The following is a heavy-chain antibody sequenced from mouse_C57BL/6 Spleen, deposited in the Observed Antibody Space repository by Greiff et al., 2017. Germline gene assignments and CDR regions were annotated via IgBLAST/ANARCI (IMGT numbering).Heavy chain of an antibody. CDR3: ARSEDY. CDR2: IHPNSGST. V-gene: IGHV1-64*01. J-gene: IGHJ2*01. CDR1: GYTFTSYW. Sequence: QVQLKQSGAELVKPGASVKLSCKASGYTFTSYWMHWVKQRPGQGLEWIGMIHPNSGSTNYNEQCKSKATLTVDKSSSTAYMQLRSLTSEDSAVYYCARSEDYWGQGTTLTVSS.